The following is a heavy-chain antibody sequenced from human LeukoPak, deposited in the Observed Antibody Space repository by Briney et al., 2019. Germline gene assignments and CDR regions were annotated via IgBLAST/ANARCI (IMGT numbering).Heavy chain of an antibody. CDR1: GFTFSSYG. V-gene: IGHV3-30*18. Sequence: GGSLRLSCAASGFTFSSYGMHWVRQAPGKGLEWVAVISYDGSNKYYADSVKGRFTISRDNAKNSLYLQMNSLRAEDTAVYYCAKNDYSSYGWFDPWGQGTLVTVSS. J-gene: IGHJ5*02. CDR2: ISYDGSNK. D-gene: IGHD4-11*01. CDR3: AKNDYSSYGWFDP.